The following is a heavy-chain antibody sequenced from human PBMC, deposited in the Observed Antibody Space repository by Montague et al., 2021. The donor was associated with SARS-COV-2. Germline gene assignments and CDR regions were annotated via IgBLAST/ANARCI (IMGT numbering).Heavy chain of an antibody. V-gene: IGHV3-48*03. D-gene: IGHD2-21*01. CDR1: GSIFSSYE. J-gene: IGHJ6*02. CDR2: ISSSGGGSTK. Sequence: SLRLSCAASGSIFSSYEMHWVRQAPGKGLEWISYISSSGGGSTKHYTDSVKGRFTISRDNAKNSLYLRMNSLRVEDTAIYYCARDRDWDDWCGMDVWGQGTRVAVAS. CDR3: ARDRDWDDWCGMDV.